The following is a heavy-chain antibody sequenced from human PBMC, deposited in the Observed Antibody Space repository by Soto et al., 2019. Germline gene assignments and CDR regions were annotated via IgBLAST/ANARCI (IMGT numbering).Heavy chain of an antibody. Sequence: QVQLQESGPGLVEPSETLSLTCTVSGDSMSTYYWNWIRQSAEKVLEWIGRISATGTTTYIPSLKSRITLSVDTSKNEFSLNLKFVTAADTAVYFCARDKSGAADFWGQGTMVTVS. V-gene: IGHV4-4*07. D-gene: IGHD7-27*01. J-gene: IGHJ3*01. CDR2: ISATGTT. CDR3: ARDKSGAADF. CDR1: GDSMSTYY.